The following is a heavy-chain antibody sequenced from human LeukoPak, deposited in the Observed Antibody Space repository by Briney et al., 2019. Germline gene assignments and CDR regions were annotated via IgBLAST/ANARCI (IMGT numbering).Heavy chain of an antibody. Sequence: GGSLRLSCAASGFTFSSYAMNWVRQAPGKGLEWVAVISYDGSNKYYADSVKGRFTISRDNSKNTLYLQMNSLRAEDTAVYYCARNVPSREGSGSYYSKSNAPGNWFDPWGQGTLVTVSS. D-gene: IGHD3-10*01. J-gene: IGHJ5*02. V-gene: IGHV3-30*04. CDR3: ARNVPSREGSGSYYSKSNAPGNWFDP. CDR2: ISYDGSNK. CDR1: GFTFSSYA.